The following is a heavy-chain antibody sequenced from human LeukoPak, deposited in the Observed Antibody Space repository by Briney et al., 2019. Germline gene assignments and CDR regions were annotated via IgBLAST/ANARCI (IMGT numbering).Heavy chain of an antibody. CDR3: ARGSAAAATTY. CDR2: INDSERT. V-gene: IGHV4-34*01. Sequence: PSETLSLTCAVYGGSFRGHYWSWIRQPPGKGLEWIGEINDSERTKYNPSLKSRVTISQDASKNQFSLNLRSVTAADTAVYYCARGSAAAATTYWGQGTLVTVSS. CDR1: GGSFRGHY. D-gene: IGHD6-13*01. J-gene: IGHJ4*02.